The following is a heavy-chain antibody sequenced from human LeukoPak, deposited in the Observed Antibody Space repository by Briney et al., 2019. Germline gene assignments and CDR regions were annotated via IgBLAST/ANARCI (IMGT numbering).Heavy chain of an antibody. J-gene: IGHJ5*02. V-gene: IGHV3-30*02. CDR1: GFTFSNYG. Sequence: GGSLRLSCAASGFTFSNYGMHWVRQAPGKGLEWVAFIRYDGSTKYYADSVKGRFTISRDNSKNTLYLQMNSLRAEDTAVYYCARSGRRWELLDWFDPWGQGTLVTVSS. CDR3: ARSGRRWELLDWFDP. D-gene: IGHD1-26*01. CDR2: IRYDGSTK.